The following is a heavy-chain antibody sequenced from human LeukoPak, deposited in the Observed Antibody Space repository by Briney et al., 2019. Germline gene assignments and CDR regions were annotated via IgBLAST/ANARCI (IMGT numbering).Heavy chain of an antibody. CDR3: ATDSVSYGHDDAFDI. CDR2: ISSSGNTI. J-gene: IGHJ3*02. V-gene: IGHV3-48*03. D-gene: IGHD5-18*01. CDR1: GFTFSSYE. Sequence: GGSLRLSCAASGFTFSSYEMNWVRQAPGKGLEWVSYISSSGNTIYYADSVKGRFTNSRDNANNSLYLQMNGLRAEDTAVYYCATDSVSYGHDDAFDIWGQGTLVTVSS.